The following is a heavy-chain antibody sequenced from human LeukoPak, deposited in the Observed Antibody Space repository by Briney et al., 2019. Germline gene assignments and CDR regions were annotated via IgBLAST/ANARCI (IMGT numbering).Heavy chain of an antibody. CDR1: GFTFSNYE. D-gene: IGHD6-19*01. V-gene: IGHV3-48*03. Sequence: PGGSLRLSCATSGFTFSNYEMNWVRQAPGKGLEWVSYISSSGSTIYSADSVKGRFTISRDNAKNSLYLQMNSLRAEGTTVYYCARDQTGYSSGWAFDYWGQGTLVTVSS. J-gene: IGHJ4*02. CDR2: ISSSGSTI. CDR3: ARDQTGYSSGWAFDY.